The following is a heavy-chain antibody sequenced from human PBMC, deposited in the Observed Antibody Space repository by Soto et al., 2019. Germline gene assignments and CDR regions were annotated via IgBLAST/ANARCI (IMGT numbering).Heavy chain of an antibody. V-gene: IGHV3-30*18. J-gene: IGHJ5*02. Sequence: GGSLRLSCAASGFTFSSYGMHWVRQAPGKGLEWVAVISYDGSNKYYADSVKGRFTISRDNSKNTLYLQMNSLRAEDTAVYYCAKGIAAADYNWFDPWGQGTLVTVSS. D-gene: IGHD6-13*01. CDR1: GFTFSSYG. CDR3: AKGIAAADYNWFDP. CDR2: ISYDGSNK.